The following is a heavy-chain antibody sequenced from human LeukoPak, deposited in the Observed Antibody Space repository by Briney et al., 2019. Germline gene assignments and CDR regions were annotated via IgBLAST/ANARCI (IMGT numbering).Heavy chain of an antibody. J-gene: IGHJ6*02. Sequence: GGSLRLSCAASGFTFSSYSMNWVRQAPGKGLEWVSSISSSSSYIYYADSVKGRFTISRDNAKNSLYLQMNSLRAEDTAVYYCARDRAPYYDFWSGYLKYGMDVWGQGTTVTVSS. D-gene: IGHD3-3*01. CDR2: ISSSSSYI. CDR1: GFTFSSYS. V-gene: IGHV3-21*01. CDR3: ARDRAPYYDFWSGYLKYGMDV.